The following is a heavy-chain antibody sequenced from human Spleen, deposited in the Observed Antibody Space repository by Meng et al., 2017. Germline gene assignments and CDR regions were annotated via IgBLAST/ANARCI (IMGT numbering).Heavy chain of an antibody. J-gene: IGHJ3*02. CDR1: GFTFSSYG. Sequence: GESLKISCAASGFTFSSYGMHWVRQAPGKGLEWVAVIWYDGSTKYYADSVKGRFTISRDNAKNSLYLQMNSLRAEDTAVYYCARVYYDSSGYPPNDAFDIWGQGTMVTVSS. CDR3: ARVYYDSSGYPPNDAFDI. V-gene: IGHV3-33*01. D-gene: IGHD3-22*01. CDR2: IWYDGSTK.